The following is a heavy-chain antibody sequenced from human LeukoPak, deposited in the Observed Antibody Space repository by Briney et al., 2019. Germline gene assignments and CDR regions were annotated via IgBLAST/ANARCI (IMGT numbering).Heavy chain of an antibody. D-gene: IGHD5-18*01. V-gene: IGHV4-30-4*01. Sequence: SGTLSLTCTVSGGSISSGDYSWGWIRQPPGKGLEWIGYIYYSGSTYYNPSLKSRVTISVDTSKNQFSLKLSSVTAADTAVYYCARARGYSYGYVYYYYGMDVWGQGTTVTVSS. CDR1: GGSISSGDYS. CDR3: ARARGYSYGYVYYYYGMDV. CDR2: IYYSGST. J-gene: IGHJ6*02.